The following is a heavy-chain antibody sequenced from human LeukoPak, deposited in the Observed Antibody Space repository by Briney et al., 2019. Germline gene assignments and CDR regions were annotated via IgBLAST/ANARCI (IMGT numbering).Heavy chain of an antibody. V-gene: IGHV4-38-2*02. CDR3: ARTYCGGDCRGYYYHYYMDV. Sequence: PSETLSLTCTVSGYSISSGYYWGWIRQPPLKGLEWIGSIYYTGNTYYNASLKSRVTISVDTSKNQFSLSLTSVTAADTAVYYCARTYCGGDCRGYYYHYYMDVWGKGTTVTIFS. J-gene: IGHJ6*03. CDR2: IYYTGNT. CDR1: GYSISSGYY. D-gene: IGHD2-21*02.